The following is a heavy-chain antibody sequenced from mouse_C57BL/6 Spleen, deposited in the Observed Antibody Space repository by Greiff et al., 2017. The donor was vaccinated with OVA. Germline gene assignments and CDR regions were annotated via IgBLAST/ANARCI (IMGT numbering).Heavy chain of an antibody. J-gene: IGHJ3*01. CDR3: AREEGYDVRDWFAY. CDR2: INYDGSST. CDR1: GFTFRDYY. D-gene: IGHD2-2*01. V-gene: IGHV5-16*01. Sequence: DVMLVESEGGLVQPGSSMKLSCTASGFTFRDYYMAWVRQFPEKGLEWVANINYDGSSTYYHDSLKSRFIISRDNAKNILYLQMRSLKYEDTAKYYCAREEGYDVRDWFAYWGKGTLVTVSA.